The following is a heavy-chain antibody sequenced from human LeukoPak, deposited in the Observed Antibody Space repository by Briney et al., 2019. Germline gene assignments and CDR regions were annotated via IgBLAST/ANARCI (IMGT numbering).Heavy chain of an antibody. V-gene: IGHV3-48*01. Sequence: SGGSLRLSCAASGFNFTIYAMNWVRQAPGKGLEWVSYISSSSTAIYYADSVKGRFTISRDNAKNSLYLQMNSLRAEDTAVYYCAKDYDSSGWAAFDIWGQGTMVTVSS. CDR1: GFNFTIYA. CDR3: AKDYDSSGWAAFDI. CDR2: ISSSSTAI. J-gene: IGHJ3*02. D-gene: IGHD3-22*01.